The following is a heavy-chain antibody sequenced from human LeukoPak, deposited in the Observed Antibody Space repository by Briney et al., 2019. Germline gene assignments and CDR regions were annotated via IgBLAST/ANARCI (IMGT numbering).Heavy chain of an antibody. D-gene: IGHD4-17*01. Sequence: PGGSLRLSCAASGFTFSSYWMSWVRQAPGKGLEWVANIKKDGSEKYYVDSVKGRFTISRDNAKTSLYLQMNSLRAEDTAVYYCAKESTVTPGNVNWFDSWGQGTLVTVSS. V-gene: IGHV3-7*03. J-gene: IGHJ5*01. CDR1: GFTFSSYW. CDR2: IKKDGSEK. CDR3: AKESTVTPGNVNWFDS.